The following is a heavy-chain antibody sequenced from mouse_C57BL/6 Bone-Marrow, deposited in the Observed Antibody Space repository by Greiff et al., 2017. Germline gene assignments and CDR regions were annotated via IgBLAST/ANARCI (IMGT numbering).Heavy chain of an antibody. CDR2: INPNNGTT. CDR1: GYSFTDYN. Sequence: VQLKESGPELVKPGASVKISCKASGYSFTDYNMNWVKQSNGKSLEWIGVINPNNGTTSYNQTFKGKATLTVDQTSSTAYMQLNILTSEDSAVYYCARGKAMDYWGQGTSVTVSA. V-gene: IGHV1-39*01. J-gene: IGHJ4*01. CDR3: ARGKAMDY.